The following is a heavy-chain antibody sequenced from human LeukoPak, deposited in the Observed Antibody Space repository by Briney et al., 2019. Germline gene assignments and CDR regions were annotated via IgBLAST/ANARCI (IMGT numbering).Heavy chain of an antibody. D-gene: IGHD3-10*01. J-gene: IGHJ4*02. V-gene: IGHV3-7*03. CDR2: IKQDGSEK. CDR1: GFTFSSYW. Sequence: QPGGSLRLSCAASGFTFSSYWMIWVRQAPGKGLEWVANIKQDGSEKYYVDSVKGRFTISRDNAKNSLHLQMNSLRAEDTAVYYCARVGLLWFGELLSQNFDYWGQGTLVTVSS. CDR3: ARVGLLWFGELLSQNFDY.